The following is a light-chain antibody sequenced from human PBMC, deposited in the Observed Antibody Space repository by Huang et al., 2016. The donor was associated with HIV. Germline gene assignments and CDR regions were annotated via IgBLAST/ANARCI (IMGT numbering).Light chain of an antibody. CDR3: QQYGSAPVT. J-gene: IGKJ1*01. CDR2: DAS. Sequence: VLTQSPVTLSSTPGKRVTLSCGASQSVSSDYLAWYQQKPGLAPRLLLYDASIRASGVPDRFSGGGSGTDFTLSISNLEPEDFAVYYCQQYGSAPVTFGHGTRLEI. CDR1: QSVSSDY. V-gene: IGKV3D-20*01.